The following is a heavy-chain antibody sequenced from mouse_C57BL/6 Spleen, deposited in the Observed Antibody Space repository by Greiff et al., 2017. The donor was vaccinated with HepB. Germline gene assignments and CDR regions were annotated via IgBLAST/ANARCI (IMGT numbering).Heavy chain of an antibody. D-gene: IGHD2-4*01. CDR2: IYPSDSET. CDR3: ARGGAYDYDSAWFAY. CDR1: GYTFTSYW. J-gene: IGHJ3*01. V-gene: IGHV1-61*01. Sequence: QVHVKQSGAELVRPGSSVKLSCKASGYTFTSYWMDWVKQRPGQGLEWIGNIYPSDSETHYNQKFKDKATLTVDKSSSTAYMQLSSLTSEDSAVYYCARGGAYDYDSAWFAYWGQGTLVTVSA.